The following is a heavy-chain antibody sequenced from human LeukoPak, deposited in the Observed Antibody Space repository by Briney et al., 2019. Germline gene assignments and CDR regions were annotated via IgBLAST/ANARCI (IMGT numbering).Heavy chain of an antibody. CDR1: GYTFTSYG. J-gene: IGHJ4*02. D-gene: IGHD2-2*01. CDR2: ISAYNGNT. Sequence: ASVKVSCKASGYTFTSYGVSWVRQAPGQGLEWMGWISAYNGNTNYAQKLLGRVTMTTDTSTSTAYMELRSLRSDDTAVYYCATVPIYCSSSSCPTFDYWGQGTLVTVSS. V-gene: IGHV1-18*01. CDR3: ATVPIYCSSSSCPTFDY.